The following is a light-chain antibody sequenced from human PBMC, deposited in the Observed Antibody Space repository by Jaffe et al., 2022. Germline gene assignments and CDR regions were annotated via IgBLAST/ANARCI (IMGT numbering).Light chain of an antibody. CDR3: SSFTSTSTVL. Sequence: QSALTQPASVSGSPGQSVTISCTGTSSDVGIYNYVSWYQQHPGKAPKLMIYEVSNRPSGVSNHFSGSKSGNTASLTISGLQAEDEADYYCSSFTSTSTVLFGGGTKLTVL. J-gene: IGLJ3*02. V-gene: IGLV2-14*01. CDR1: SSDVGIYNY. CDR2: EVS.